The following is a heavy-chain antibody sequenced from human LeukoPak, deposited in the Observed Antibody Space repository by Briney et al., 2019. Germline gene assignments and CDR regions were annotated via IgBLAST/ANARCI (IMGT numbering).Heavy chain of an antibody. Sequence: ASVKVSCKASGYIFTDYSMHWVRQAPGQGLEWMGWINPNKGDTSYAQKFQGWVTMTRDTSISTVYMELRRLTSDDTAVYYCARGSRVAAPGSGWLDPWGQGTLVTVSS. CDR2: INPNKGDT. J-gene: IGHJ5*02. CDR1: GYIFTDYS. CDR3: ARGSRVAAPGSGWLDP. D-gene: IGHD6-13*01. V-gene: IGHV1-2*04.